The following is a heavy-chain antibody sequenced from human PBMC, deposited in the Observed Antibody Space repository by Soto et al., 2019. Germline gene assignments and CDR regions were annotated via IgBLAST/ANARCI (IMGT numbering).Heavy chain of an antibody. Sequence: TCAVYGGSFSGYYWSWIRQPPGKGLEWIGEINHSGSTNYNPSLKSRVTISVDTSKNQFSLKLSSVTAADTAVYYCARGSVDDFWSGYPNWFDPWGQGTLVTVSS. J-gene: IGHJ5*02. V-gene: IGHV4-34*01. CDR3: ARGSVDDFWSGYPNWFDP. CDR1: GGSFSGYY. CDR2: INHSGST. D-gene: IGHD3-3*01.